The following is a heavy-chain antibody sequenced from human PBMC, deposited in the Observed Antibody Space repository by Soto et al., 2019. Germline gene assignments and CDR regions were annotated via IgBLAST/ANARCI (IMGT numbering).Heavy chain of an antibody. Sequence: QVQLVESGGGVVQPGRSLRLSCAASGFTFSSYGMHWVRQAPGKGLEWVAVISYDGSNKYYADSVKGRFTISRDNSKNKLYLQMNSLRAEDTAVYYCAKDLKRYCSGGSCYSPGHFQHWGQGTLVTVSS. CDR2: ISYDGSNK. D-gene: IGHD2-15*01. CDR3: AKDLKRYCSGGSCYSPGHFQH. CDR1: GFTFSSYG. J-gene: IGHJ1*01. V-gene: IGHV3-30*18.